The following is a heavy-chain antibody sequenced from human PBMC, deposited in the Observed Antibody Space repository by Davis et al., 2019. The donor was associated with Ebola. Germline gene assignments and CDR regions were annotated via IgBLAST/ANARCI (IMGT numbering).Heavy chain of an antibody. CDR2: INYNGDKT. V-gene: IGHV3-23*01. D-gene: IGHD3-10*01. CDR1: GFSFSHSD. Sequence: GESLKISCEGSGFSFSHSDMNWVRQAPGKGLEWVSNINYNGDKTYYADSVKGRFTLSRDNVKNKMYLEMTTLRVEDTAVYYCVQDPNWELGHWGQGALVTVSS. J-gene: IGHJ4*02. CDR3: VQDPNWELGH.